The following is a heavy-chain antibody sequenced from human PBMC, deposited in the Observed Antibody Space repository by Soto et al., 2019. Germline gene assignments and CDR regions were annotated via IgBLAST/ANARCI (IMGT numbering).Heavy chain of an antibody. Sequence: TSETLSLTCTVSGGSISSYYWSWIRQPPGKGLEWIGYIYYSGSTNYNPSLKSRVTISVDTSKNQFSLKLSSVTAADTAVYYCARSRSGSYYISYVMDVWGQGTTVTVSS. CDR3: ARSRSGSYYISYVMDV. J-gene: IGHJ6*02. CDR2: IYYSGST. D-gene: IGHD3-10*01. V-gene: IGHV4-59*01. CDR1: GGSISSYY.